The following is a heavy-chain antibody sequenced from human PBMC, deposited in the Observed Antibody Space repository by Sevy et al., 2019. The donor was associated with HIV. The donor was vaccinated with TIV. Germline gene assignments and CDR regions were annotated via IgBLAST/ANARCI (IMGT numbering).Heavy chain of an antibody. CDR3: AGGKSGYGYALNY. D-gene: IGHD5-18*01. Sequence: GGSLRLSCAASGFTVNSNYMTWVRQAPGKGLERVSVFHSGNTTYNADYVKDRFTISKENFKHTLYLHMSGLGAEDTAVYYCAGGKSGYGYALNYWGQGTLVTVSS. CDR2: FHSGNTT. CDR1: GFTVNSNY. J-gene: IGHJ4*02. V-gene: IGHV3-66*01.